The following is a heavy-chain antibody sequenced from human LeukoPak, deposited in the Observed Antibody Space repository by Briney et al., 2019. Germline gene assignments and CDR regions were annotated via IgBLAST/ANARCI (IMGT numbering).Heavy chain of an antibody. CDR1: GGSFSGYY. Sequence: SETLSLTCAVYGGSFSGYYWSWIRQPPGKGLEWIGEINHSGSTNYNPSLKSRVTISVDTSKNQFSLKLSSVTAADTAVYYCATNHLYSSGNWFDPWGQGTLVTVSS. CDR2: INHSGST. V-gene: IGHV4-34*01. CDR3: ATNHLYSSGNWFDP. D-gene: IGHD6-19*01. J-gene: IGHJ5*02.